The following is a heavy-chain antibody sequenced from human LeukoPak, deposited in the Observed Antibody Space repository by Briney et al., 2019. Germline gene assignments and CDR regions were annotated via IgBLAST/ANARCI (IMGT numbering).Heavy chain of an antibody. J-gene: IGHJ4*02. D-gene: IGHD6-19*01. Sequence: GGSLRLSCAAFGFTFSSYAMSWVRQAPGKGLEWVSAISGSGGSTYYADSVKGRFTISRDNSKNTLYLQMNSLRAEDTAVYYCAKDATKRPGIAVAGTGYWGQGTLVTVSS. CDR2: ISGSGGST. CDR1: GFTFSSYA. CDR3: AKDATKRPGIAVAGTGY. V-gene: IGHV3-23*01.